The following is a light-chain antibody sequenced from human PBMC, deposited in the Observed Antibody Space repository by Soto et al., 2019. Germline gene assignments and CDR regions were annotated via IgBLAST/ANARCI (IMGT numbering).Light chain of an antibody. J-gene: IGLJ2*01. V-gene: IGLV2-14*01. CDR1: SSDVGGYKH. CDR3: SSYKSGATLV. CDR2: EVS. Sequence: QSVLTQPASVSGSPGQSITISCTGTSSDVGGYKHVAWYQQYPGKAPKLIIFEVSDRSSGVSNRFSGSKSGNTASLSISGLQPEDEADYYCSSYKSGATLVFGGGTKVTVL.